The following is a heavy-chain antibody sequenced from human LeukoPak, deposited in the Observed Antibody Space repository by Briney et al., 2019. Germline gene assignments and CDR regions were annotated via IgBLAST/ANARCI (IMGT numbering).Heavy chain of an antibody. V-gene: IGHV3-13*04. J-gene: IGHJ4*02. CDR3: VREARGYHYTDFDY. Sequence: PGGSLRLSCTASGFTLGSHDMDWVRQTTGECLEWVAVSSSGSHTFYAASATGRFSRSRDDAQDSLYLQMNSLRAGDTALYYCVREARGYHYTDFDYWGQGNLGTVSS. CDR2: SSSGSHT. CDR1: GFTLGSHD. D-gene: IGHD5-18*01.